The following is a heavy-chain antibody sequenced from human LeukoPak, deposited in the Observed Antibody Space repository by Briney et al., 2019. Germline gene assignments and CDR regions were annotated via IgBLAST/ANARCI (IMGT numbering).Heavy chain of an antibody. CDR2: ISYDGSNK. CDR1: GFTFSSYG. J-gene: IGHJ4*02. Sequence: GGSLRLSCAASGFTFSSYGMHWVRQAPGKGLEWVAIISYDGSNKFYADSVKGRFTISRDNSKNTLYLQMNSLRAEDTAVYYCVKDPYSSSWYYFDYWGQGTLVTVSS. V-gene: IGHV3-30*18. D-gene: IGHD6-13*01. CDR3: VKDPYSSSWYYFDY.